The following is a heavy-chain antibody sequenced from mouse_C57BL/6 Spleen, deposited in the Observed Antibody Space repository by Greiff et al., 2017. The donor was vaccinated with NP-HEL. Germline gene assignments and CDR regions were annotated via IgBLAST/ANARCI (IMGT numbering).Heavy chain of an antibody. CDR1: GYTFTDYY. CDR3: AEGGNLGDY. J-gene: IGHJ2*01. V-gene: IGHV1-26*01. CDR2: INPNNGGT. Sequence: EVQLQQSGPELVKPGASVKISCKASGYTFTDYYMNWVKQSHGKSLEWIGDINPNNGGTSYNQKFKGKATLTVDKSSSTAYMELRSLTSEDSAVYYCAEGGNLGDYWGQGTTLTVSS.